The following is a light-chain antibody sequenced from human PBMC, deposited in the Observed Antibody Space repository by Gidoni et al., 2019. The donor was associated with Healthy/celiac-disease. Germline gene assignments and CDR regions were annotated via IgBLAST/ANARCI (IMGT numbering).Light chain of an antibody. CDR2: EYN. J-gene: IGLJ2*01. V-gene: IGLV6-57*04. CDR3: QSYDSSNSVV. Sequence: NFMRTQPHSGSEAPGKTVTISCTRSRGSIASNYVQWSQQRPGSAPTTVIYEYNQIPSGVPDRFSGSIDSSSNSASLTISGLKTEDEADYYCQSYDSSNSVVFGGGTKLTVL. CDR1: RGSIASNY.